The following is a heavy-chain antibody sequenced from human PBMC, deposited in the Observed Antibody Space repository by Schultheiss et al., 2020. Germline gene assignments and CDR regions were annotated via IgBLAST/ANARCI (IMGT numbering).Heavy chain of an antibody. CDR3: ARTYSSGVGSDY. CDR2: IKQDGSEK. J-gene: IGHJ4*02. CDR1: GFTFSNAW. D-gene: IGHD6-19*01. V-gene: IGHV3-7*01. Sequence: WGSLRLSCAASGFTFSNAWMNWVRQAPGKGLEWVANIKQDGSEKYYVDSVKGRFTISRDNAKNSLYLQMNSLRAEDTAVYYCARTYSSGVGSDYWGQGTLVTVSS.